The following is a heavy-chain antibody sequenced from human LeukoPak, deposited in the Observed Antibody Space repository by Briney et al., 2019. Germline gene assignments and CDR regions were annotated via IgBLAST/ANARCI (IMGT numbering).Heavy chain of an antibody. Sequence: GGSLRLSCSASGFTFSSYSMHWVRQAPGKGLEYLLGITGNGGNTYYADSVKGRFTISRDNSKNTLYLHISSLRVEDTAVYYCVNDYCGADCHFWGQGTLVTVSS. D-gene: IGHD2-21*02. CDR3: VNDYCGADCHF. CDR1: GFTFSSYS. V-gene: IGHV3-64D*06. CDR2: ITGNGGNT. J-gene: IGHJ4*02.